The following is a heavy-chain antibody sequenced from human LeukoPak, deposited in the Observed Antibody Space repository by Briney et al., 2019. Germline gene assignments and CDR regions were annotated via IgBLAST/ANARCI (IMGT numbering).Heavy chain of an antibody. CDR2: ISYSGRT. CDR1: GASISSYY. D-gene: IGHD6-13*01. J-gene: IGHJ4*02. V-gene: IGHV4-59*01. Sequence: PSETLSLTCTVSGASISSYYWSWIRQPPGKGLEWIGYISYSGRTNYIPSLQSRVTISVDTSKNQFSLKLSSVTAADTAVYYCAREQRGIAVSWGQGTLVTVSS. CDR3: AREQRGIAVS.